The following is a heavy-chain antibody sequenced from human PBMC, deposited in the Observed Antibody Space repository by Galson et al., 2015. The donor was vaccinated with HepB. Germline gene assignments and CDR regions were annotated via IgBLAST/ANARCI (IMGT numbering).Heavy chain of an antibody. V-gene: IGHV3-30*09. CDR3: ARDRGSYAYLDY. Sequence: SLRLSCAASGFTFNDYAMHWVRRAPGKGLEWVAVISSDGSNKFYADSVKGRFAFSRDNSKNTLYLQMNSLRAEDTAVYYCARDRGSYAYLDYWGQGTLVTVSS. J-gene: IGHJ4*02. CDR1: GFTFNDYA. D-gene: IGHD5-18*01. CDR2: ISSDGSNK.